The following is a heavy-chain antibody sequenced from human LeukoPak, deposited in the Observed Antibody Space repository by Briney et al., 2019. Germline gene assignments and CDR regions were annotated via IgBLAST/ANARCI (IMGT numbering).Heavy chain of an antibody. CDR1: GYTFTIYY. V-gene: IGHV1-46*01. Sequence: WASVSVSSKASGYTFTIYYMHWVRQAPGERLEWMGMINTSGGSTSYAQKFQGRVTMTSDTSTSTVYMELSSLRSEDTAVYYCARNGNYYDSSGFGNWFDPWGQGTLVTVSS. CDR2: INTSGGST. D-gene: IGHD3-22*01. CDR3: ARNGNYYDSSGFGNWFDP. J-gene: IGHJ5*02.